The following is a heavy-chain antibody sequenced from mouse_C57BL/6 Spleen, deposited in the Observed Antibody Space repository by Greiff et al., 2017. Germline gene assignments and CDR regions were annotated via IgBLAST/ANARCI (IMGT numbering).Heavy chain of an antibody. CDR3: ARTDLLH. CDR2: IDPSDSYT. D-gene: IGHD2-1*01. V-gene: IGHV1-59*01. J-gene: IGHJ2*01. CDR1: GYTFTSYW. Sequence: QVQLQQPGAELVRPGTSVKLSCKASGYTFTSYWMHWVKQRPGQGLEWIGVIDPSDSYTNYNQTFKGKATLTVDTSSSTAYMQLSSLTSEDSAVYYCARTDLLHWGQGTTLTVSS.